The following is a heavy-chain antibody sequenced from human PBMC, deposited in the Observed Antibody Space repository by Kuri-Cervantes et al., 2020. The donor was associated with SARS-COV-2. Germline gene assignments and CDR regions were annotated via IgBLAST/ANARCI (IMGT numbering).Heavy chain of an antibody. Sequence: GGSLRLSCAASGFTFSSHGMHWVRQAPGKGLEWVAVIWYDGSNKYYADSVKGRFTISRDNSKNTLYLQMNSLRAEDTAVYYCARDPGSVWGPAAQYYFDYWGQGTLVTVSS. D-gene: IGHD6-13*01. V-gene: IGHV3-33*01. J-gene: IGHJ4*02. CDR3: ARDPGSVWGPAAQYYFDY. CDR2: IWYDGSNK. CDR1: GFTFSSHG.